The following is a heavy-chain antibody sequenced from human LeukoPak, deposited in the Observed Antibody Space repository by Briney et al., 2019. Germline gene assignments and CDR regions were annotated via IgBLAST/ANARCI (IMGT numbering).Heavy chain of an antibody. D-gene: IGHD6-19*01. CDR3: AKDVAPDSGWDLDY. CDR2: IYNSGSRT. CDR1: GFTFSTYS. V-gene: IGHV3-23*05. J-gene: IGHJ4*02. Sequence: GGSLRLSCAASGFTFSTYSMTWVRQAPGTGLEWVSSIYNSGSRTFYGDSVKGRFTVSRDNSKNTLYLQMNSLRAEDTAVYYCAKDVAPDSGWDLDYWGQGTLVTVSS.